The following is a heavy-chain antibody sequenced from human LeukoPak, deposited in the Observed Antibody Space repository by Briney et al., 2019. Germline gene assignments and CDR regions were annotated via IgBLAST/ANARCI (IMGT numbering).Heavy chain of an antibody. V-gene: IGHV4-61*08. J-gene: IGHJ4*02. D-gene: IGHD3-10*01. CDR1: RASVGSGDYY. Sequence: SQTLSLTCSVSRASVGSGDYYWNWIRQTPGKELEWIGYLYYSGSTNYNPSLKSRVTMSVDTSKNQFSLKLSSVTAADTAVYYCARTQDYYGSGSFDYWGQGTLVTVSS. CDR2: LYYSGST. CDR3: ARTQDYYGSGSFDY.